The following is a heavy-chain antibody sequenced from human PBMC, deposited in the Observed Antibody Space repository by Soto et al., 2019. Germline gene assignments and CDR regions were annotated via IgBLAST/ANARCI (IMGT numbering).Heavy chain of an antibody. J-gene: IGHJ4*02. CDR2: ISASGGST. Sequence: EVQLLESGGGLVQPGGSLRLSCAASGFTFSNYAVSWVRKAPGKGLEWVSVISASGGSTYYAASVKGRFSISRDNSKNTLFLQMNSLRAEDTAVYSCSRDGPYCSSTSCCFESWGQGTLVIVSS. V-gene: IGHV3-23*01. CDR3: SRDGPYCSSTSCCFES. D-gene: IGHD2-2*01. CDR1: GFTFSNYA.